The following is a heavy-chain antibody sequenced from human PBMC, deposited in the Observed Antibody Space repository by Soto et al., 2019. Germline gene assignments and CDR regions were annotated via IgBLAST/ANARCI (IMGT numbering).Heavy chain of an antibody. D-gene: IGHD3-16*02. CDR1: CYTFTSYG. CDR2: ISAYNGNT. CDR3: ARDPRRGTFGGVIVPFDY. Sequence: ASVNVSCKASCYTFTSYGISWVRQAPLQVLEWMVWISAYNGNTNYAQKLQGRVTMTTDTSTSTAYMELRSLRSDDTAVYYCARDPRRGTFGGVIVPFDYWGQGTLVTVSS. V-gene: IGHV1-18*01. J-gene: IGHJ4*02.